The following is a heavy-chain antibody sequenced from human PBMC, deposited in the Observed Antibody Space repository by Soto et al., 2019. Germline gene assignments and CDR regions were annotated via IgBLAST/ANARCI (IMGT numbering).Heavy chain of an antibody. CDR3: ARDSELGVAAPMTFDY. J-gene: IGHJ4*02. D-gene: IGHD6-19*01. V-gene: IGHV3-30-3*01. Sequence: QVQLVESGGGVVQPGRSLRLSCAASGFTFSSYAMHWVRQAPGKGLEWVAVISYDGSNKYYADSVKGRFTISRDNSKNTLYLQMNSLRAEDTAVYYCARDSELGVAAPMTFDYWGQGTLVTVSS. CDR1: GFTFSSYA. CDR2: ISYDGSNK.